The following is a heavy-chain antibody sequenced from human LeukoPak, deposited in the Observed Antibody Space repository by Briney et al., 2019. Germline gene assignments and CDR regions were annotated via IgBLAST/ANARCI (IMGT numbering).Heavy chain of an antibody. V-gene: IGHV1-8*01. D-gene: IGHD3-9*01. CDR2: MNPNSGNT. CDR3: ARPGDILTGKNDAFDI. Sequence: ASVKVSCKASGYTFTNYDINWGRQATGQGPEWMGWMNPNSGNTGYAQKFQGRVTMTRNTSISTAYMELSSLRSEDSAVYYCARPGDILTGKNDAFDIWGQGTMVTVSS. CDR1: GYTFTNYD. J-gene: IGHJ3*02.